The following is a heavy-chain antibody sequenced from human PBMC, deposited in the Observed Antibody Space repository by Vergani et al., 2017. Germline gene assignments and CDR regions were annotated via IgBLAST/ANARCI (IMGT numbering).Heavy chain of an antibody. J-gene: IGHJ4*02. D-gene: IGHD5-12*01. CDR1: GFTFSSYS. V-gene: IGHV3-48*01. CDR2: ISSSSSTI. CDR3: AKDRRRSIVATIIVYYFDY. Sequence: EVQLVESGGGLVQPGGSLRLSCAASGFTFSSYSMNWVRQAPGKGLEWVSYISSSSSTIYYADSVKGRFTISRDNSKNTLYLQMNSLRAEDTAVYYCAKDRRRSIVATIIVYYFDYWGQGTLVTVSS.